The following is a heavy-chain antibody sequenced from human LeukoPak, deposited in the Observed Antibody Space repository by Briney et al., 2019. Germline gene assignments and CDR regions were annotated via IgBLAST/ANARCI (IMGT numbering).Heavy chain of an antibody. CDR1: GGSISSSSYY. CDR3: ARNSIAAAVLDAFDI. Sequence: SETLSLTCTVSGGSISSSSYYWGWIRQPPGKGLEWIGSIYYSGSTYYNPSPKSRVTISVDTSKNQFSLKLSSVTAADTAVYYCARNSIAAAVLDAFDIWGQGTMVTVSS. V-gene: IGHV4-39*07. D-gene: IGHD6-13*01. CDR2: IYYSGST. J-gene: IGHJ3*02.